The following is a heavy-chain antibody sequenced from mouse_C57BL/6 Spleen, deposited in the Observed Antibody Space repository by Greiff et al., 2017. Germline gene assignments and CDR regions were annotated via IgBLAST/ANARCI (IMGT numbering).Heavy chain of an antibody. CDR3: ARSGGNYYFDY. CDR1: GYAFSSSW. J-gene: IGHJ2*01. D-gene: IGHD2-1*01. CDR2: IYPGDGDT. Sequence: LVESGPELVKPGASVKISCKASGYAFSSSWMNWVKQRPGKGLEWIGRIYPGDGDTNYNGKFKGKATLTADKSSSTAYMQLSSLTSEDSAVYFCARSGGNYYFDYWGQGTTLTVSS. V-gene: IGHV1-82*01.